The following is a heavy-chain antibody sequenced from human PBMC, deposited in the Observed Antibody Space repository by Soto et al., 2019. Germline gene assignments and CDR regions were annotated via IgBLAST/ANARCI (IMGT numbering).Heavy chain of an antibody. D-gene: IGHD3-10*01. CDR3: ARGGGWGGDPSFDS. J-gene: IGHJ4*02. V-gene: IGHV1-3*01. Sequence: QVQLVQSGAEVKKPGASVKVSCQASGYTFTSYTLHWVRQAPGQGPEWMGWTNAGNGNKKYSQRFQGRLTITSDRSASTAYMELSSLNFEDTAVYYCARGGGWGGDPSFDSWGQGTLVTVSS. CDR2: TNAGNGNK. CDR1: GYTFTSYT.